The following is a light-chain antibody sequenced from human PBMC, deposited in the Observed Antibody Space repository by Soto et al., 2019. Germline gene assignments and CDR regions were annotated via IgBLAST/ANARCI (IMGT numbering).Light chain of an antibody. CDR1: GSDVGGYDY. V-gene: IGLV2-14*01. J-gene: IGLJ7*01. Sequence: QSVLTQPASVSGSPGQSITISCTGTGSDVGGYDYVSWYQQHPGKAPTLLIYDVINRPSGVSFRFSGSKSGNTASLTISGLQAEDEAEYYCSSYTRSSISVFGTGTQLTVL. CDR2: DVI. CDR3: SSYTRSSISV.